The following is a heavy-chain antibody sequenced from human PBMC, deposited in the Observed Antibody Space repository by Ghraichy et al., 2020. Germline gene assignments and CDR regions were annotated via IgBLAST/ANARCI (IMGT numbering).Heavy chain of an antibody. J-gene: IGHJ4*01. CDR2: IHYSGST. V-gene: IGHV4-59*01. Sequence: SETLSLTCTVSDGSMNNYYWSWIRQRPGKGLEWIGYIHYSGSTNYNPSLNSRVTISVDTSKNQFSLKLNSVTAADTAVYYCARVGRRSGVAGVVIPYFDYWGQGTLVTVSP. D-gene: IGHD3-3*01. CDR3: ARVGRRSGVAGVVIPYFDY. CDR1: DGSMNNYY.